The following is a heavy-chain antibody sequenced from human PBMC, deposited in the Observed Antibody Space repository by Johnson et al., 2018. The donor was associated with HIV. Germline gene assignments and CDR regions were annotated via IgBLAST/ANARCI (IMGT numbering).Heavy chain of an antibody. CDR1: GFTFSSYP. CDR3: ARSSGYYGTDAFDI. J-gene: IGHJ3*02. CDR2: IRYDGSNK. Sequence: QMQLVESGGGVVQPGRSLRLSCAASGFTFSSYPMHWVRQAPGKGLEWVAFIRYDGSNKYYADSVKGRFTISRDNSKNTLYLQMNSLRPEDTAVYYCARSSGYYGTDAFDIWGQGTMVTVFS. V-gene: IGHV3-30*04. D-gene: IGHD3-22*01.